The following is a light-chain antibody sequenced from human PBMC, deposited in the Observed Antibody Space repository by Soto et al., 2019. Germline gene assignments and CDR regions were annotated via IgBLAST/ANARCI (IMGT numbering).Light chain of an antibody. V-gene: IGLV1-44*01. CDR1: NSNIGSYT. Sequence: QSVLTQPPSASATPGQRVTISCFGSNSNIGSYTVNWYRQHPGTAPKLLIYSSNQRPSGLPDRFSASKSGTSASLAISGLQSADEADYYCAAWDDSLNGVAFGGGTKLTVL. CDR2: SSN. CDR3: AAWDDSLNGVA. J-gene: IGLJ2*01.